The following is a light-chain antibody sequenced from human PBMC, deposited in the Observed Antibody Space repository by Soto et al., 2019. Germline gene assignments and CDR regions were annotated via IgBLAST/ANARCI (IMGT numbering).Light chain of an antibody. CDR2: DTS. J-gene: IGKJ4*01. CDR3: QQYNKWPLT. Sequence: EIVMTQSPATLSVSPGERATLSCRASQSVSSDLVWYQQKAGQAPRLLIYDTSTRATGIPARFSGSGSGTEFTLTNSSLQSEDSAVYHCQQYNKWPLTFGGGTKVEIK. V-gene: IGKV3-15*01. CDR1: QSVSSD.